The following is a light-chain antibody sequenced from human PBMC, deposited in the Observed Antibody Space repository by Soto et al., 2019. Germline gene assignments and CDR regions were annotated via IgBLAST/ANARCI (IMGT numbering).Light chain of an antibody. CDR2: DVY. V-gene: IGLV2-14*01. CDR1: SSDVGRYTY. CDR3: TSYTSTSTPYV. J-gene: IGLJ1*01. Sequence: QSALTQPASVSGSPGQSITISCAGTSSDVGRYTYVSWYQQHPGKAPKLIIYDVYNRPSGVSTRFSGSKSGNTASLTISGLLAEDEADYYCTSYTSTSTPYVFGGGTKLTVL.